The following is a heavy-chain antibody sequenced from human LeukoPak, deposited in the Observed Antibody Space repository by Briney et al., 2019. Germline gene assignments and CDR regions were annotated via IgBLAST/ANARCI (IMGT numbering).Heavy chain of an antibody. D-gene: IGHD5-12*01. CDR2: IYTSGST. J-gene: IGHJ4*02. CDR3: ARDGRSGYDFVY. CDR1: GGPISSGSYY. Sequence: SETLSLTCTVSGGPISSGSYYWSWIRQPAGKGLEWIGRIYTSGSTNYNPSLKSRVTISVDTSKNQFSLKLSSVTAADTAVYYCARDGRSGYDFVYWGQGTLVTVSS. V-gene: IGHV4-61*02.